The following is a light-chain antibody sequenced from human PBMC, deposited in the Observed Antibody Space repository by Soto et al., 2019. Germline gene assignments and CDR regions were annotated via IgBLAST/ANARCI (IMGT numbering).Light chain of an antibody. CDR2: DAS. Sequence: EKVMTQSPATLSVSPGERAALPCRASQSVSNNLAWYQQRPGQAPRLLIYDASTRATGIPARFSGSGSETEFTLTISSLQSEDFAVYFCQQYNVWPATFGQGTRLEI. J-gene: IGKJ5*01. V-gene: IGKV3-15*01. CDR3: QQYNVWPAT. CDR1: QSVSNN.